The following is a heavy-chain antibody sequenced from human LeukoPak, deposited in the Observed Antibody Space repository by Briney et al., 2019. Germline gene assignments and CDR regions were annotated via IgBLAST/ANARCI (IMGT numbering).Heavy chain of an antibody. V-gene: IGHV4-59*12. CDR1: GGSISSYY. Sequence: SETLSLTCTVSGGSISSYYWSWIRQPPGKGLEWIGYIYYSGSTNYNPSLKSRVTISVDTSKNQFSLKLSSVTAADTAVYYCARDAFREAFDIWGQGTMVTVSS. CDR2: IYYSGST. CDR3: ARDAFREAFDI. J-gene: IGHJ3*02.